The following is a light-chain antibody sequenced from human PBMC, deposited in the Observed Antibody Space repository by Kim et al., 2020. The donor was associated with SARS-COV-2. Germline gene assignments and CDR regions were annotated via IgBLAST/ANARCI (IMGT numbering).Light chain of an antibody. V-gene: IGKV1-16*02. Sequence: ASVGDRVTMTCRASQGIGNYLAWIQQKPGKAPKSLIYAESSLQSGVPSKFSGSGSGTFFTLTISSLQPEDCATYYCQQYDLYPLTFGGGTKVDIK. J-gene: IGKJ4*01. CDR3: QQYDLYPLT. CDR1: QGIGNY. CDR2: AES.